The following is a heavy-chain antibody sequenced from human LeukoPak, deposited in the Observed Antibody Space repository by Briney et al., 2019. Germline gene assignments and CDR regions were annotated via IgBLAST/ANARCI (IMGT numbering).Heavy chain of an antibody. CDR1: GGRLSSYG. CDR3: ARDRHSSSWYGGMDV. V-gene: IGHV1-69*13. Sequence: SVKVSCKASGGRLSSYGISWVRQAPGQGLEWMGGIIPIFGTANYAQKFQGRVTITADESTSTAYMELSSLRSKATAVYYCARDRHSSSWYGGMDVWGQGTTVTVSS. J-gene: IGHJ6*02. CDR2: IIPIFGTA. D-gene: IGHD6-13*01.